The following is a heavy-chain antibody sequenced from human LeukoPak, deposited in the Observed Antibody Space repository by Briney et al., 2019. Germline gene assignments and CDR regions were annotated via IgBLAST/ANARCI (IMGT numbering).Heavy chain of an antibody. CDR1: GGSISSYY. CDR2: IYYSGST. Sequence: SETLSLNXTVSGGSISSYYWSWIRQPPGKGLEWIGYIYYSGSTNYNPSLKSRVTISVDTSKNQFSLKLSSVTAADTAVYYCAARRLYYFDYWGQGTLVTVSS. V-gene: IGHV4-59*03. CDR3: AARRLYYFDY. D-gene: IGHD2/OR15-2a*01. J-gene: IGHJ4*02.